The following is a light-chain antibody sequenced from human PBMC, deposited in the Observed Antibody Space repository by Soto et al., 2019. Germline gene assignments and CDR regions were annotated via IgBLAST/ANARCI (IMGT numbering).Light chain of an antibody. J-gene: IGKJ1*01. CDR3: QQYSTCWM. CDR1: QSISRW. V-gene: IGKV1-5*03. Sequence: DIQMTQSPSTLSASVGDRVTITCRASQSISRWSAWYQQKPGKAPDLLSYRASTLESRVPARCSGSGSGTEVALAISSLQPGDLATYYCQQYSTCWMFGQGTNVEI. CDR2: RAS.